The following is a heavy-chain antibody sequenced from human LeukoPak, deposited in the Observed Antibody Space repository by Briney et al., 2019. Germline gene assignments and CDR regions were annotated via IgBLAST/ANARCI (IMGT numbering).Heavy chain of an antibody. J-gene: IGHJ4*02. Sequence: GASVKVSCKASGYTLNAYYLSWMRQAPGQGLEWMGWINPNSGATSYAQKFHGRVTMTRDTSISTAYVELSTLTSDDTAIYYCTRVGWNYNYSDYWGQGTLVTVSS. CDR3: TRVGWNYNYSDY. CDR1: GYTLNAYY. V-gene: IGHV1-2*02. D-gene: IGHD1-7*01. CDR2: INPNSGAT.